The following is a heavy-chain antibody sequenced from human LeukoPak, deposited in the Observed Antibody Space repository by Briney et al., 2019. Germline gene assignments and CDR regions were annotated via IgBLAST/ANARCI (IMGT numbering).Heavy chain of an antibody. CDR2: IVVGSGNT. J-gene: IGHJ6*04. D-gene: IGHD5-18*01. V-gene: IGHV1-58*01. CDR1: GFTFTSSA. CDR3: AASSGYSYYYYGMDV. Sequence: TSVKVSCKASGFTFTSSAVQWVRQARGQRLEWIGWIVVGSGNTNYARKFQERVTITRDMSTSTAYMELSSLRSEDTAVYYCAASSGYSYYYYGMDVWGKGTTVTVSS.